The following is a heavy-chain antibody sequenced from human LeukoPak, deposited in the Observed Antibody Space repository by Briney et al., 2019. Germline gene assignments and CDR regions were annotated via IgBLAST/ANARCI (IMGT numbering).Heavy chain of an antibody. J-gene: IGHJ4*02. CDR1: GGSISSGSYY. D-gene: IGHD3-9*01. V-gene: IGHV4-61*02. CDR2: IYTSGST. Sequence: SETLSLTCTVSGGSISSGSYYWSWIRQPAGKGLEWIGRIYTSGSTNYNPSLKSRVTISVDTSKNQFSLKLSSVTAADTAVYYCARRYDILTARGTFDYWGQGTLVTVSS. CDR3: ARRYDILTARGTFDY.